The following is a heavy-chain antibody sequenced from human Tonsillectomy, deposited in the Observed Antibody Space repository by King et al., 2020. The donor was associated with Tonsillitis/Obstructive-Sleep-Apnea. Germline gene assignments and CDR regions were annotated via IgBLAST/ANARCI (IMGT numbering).Heavy chain of an antibody. D-gene: IGHD6-13*01. J-gene: IGHJ6*02. V-gene: IGHV4-39*01. CDR2: IYYSGST. CDR3: ASHAAAGGLSYYGMDV. CDR1: GGSISSSSYY. Sequence: LQLQESGPGLVKPSETLSLTCTVSGGSISSSSYYWGWIRQPPGKGLEWIGSIYYSGSTYYNPSLKSRVTISVDTSKNQFSLKLSSVTAADTAVYYCASHAAAGGLSYYGMDVWGQGTTVTVSS.